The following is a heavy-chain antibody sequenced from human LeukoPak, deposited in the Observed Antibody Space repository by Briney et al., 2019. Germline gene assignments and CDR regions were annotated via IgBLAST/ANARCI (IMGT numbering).Heavy chain of an antibody. CDR2: IYHSGST. CDR1: GDSISSGSYY. Sequence: SETLSLTCTVSGDSISSGSYYWGWIRQPPGKGLEWIGSIYHSGSTYYNPSLKSRVTISVDTSKNQFSLKLSSVTAADTAVYYCARQVDCSSTSCYFYYYYYYYMDVWGKGTTVTVSS. CDR3: ARQVDCSSTSCYFYYYYYYYMDV. J-gene: IGHJ6*03. V-gene: IGHV4-39*01. D-gene: IGHD2-2*01.